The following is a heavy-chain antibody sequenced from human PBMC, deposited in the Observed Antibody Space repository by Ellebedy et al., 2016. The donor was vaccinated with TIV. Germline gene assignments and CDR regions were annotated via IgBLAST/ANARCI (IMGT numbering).Heavy chain of an antibody. CDR3: ARDLGGYDQKNFDY. CDR1: GFTFSSYS. D-gene: IGHD5-12*01. CDR2: ISSSSSYI. V-gene: IGHV3-21*01. Sequence: GESLKISCAASGFTFSSYSMNWVRQAPGKGLEWVSSISSSSSYIYYADSVKGRFTISRDNAKNSLYLQMNSLRAEDTAVYYCARDLGGYDQKNFDYWGQGTLVTVSS. J-gene: IGHJ4*02.